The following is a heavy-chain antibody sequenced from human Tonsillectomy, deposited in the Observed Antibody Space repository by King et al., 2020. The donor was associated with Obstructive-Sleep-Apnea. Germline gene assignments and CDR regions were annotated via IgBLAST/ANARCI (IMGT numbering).Heavy chain of an antibody. D-gene: IGHD2-21*02. V-gene: IGHV3-30*02. CDR1: GFIFSTYG. Sequence: VQLVESGGGVVQPGRSLRLSCAASGFIFSTYGMHWVRQAPGKGLEWVGFIRDDGRNKYYIDSVEGRFTISRDNSKNTLYLQMNSLRAEDTAVYYCAKEMAVGVGTAPAYNWFDPWGQGALVTVSS. CDR3: AKEMAVGVGTAPAYNWFDP. CDR2: IRDDGRNK. J-gene: IGHJ5*02.